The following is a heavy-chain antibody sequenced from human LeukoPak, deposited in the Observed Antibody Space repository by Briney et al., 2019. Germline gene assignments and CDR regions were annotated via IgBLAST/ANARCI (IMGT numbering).Heavy chain of an antibody. D-gene: IGHD2-2*01. V-gene: IGHV4-39*01. CDR2: IYYTGLA. Sequence: SETLSLTCSVSGGSISNSSYYWGWIRQPPGKGLEWVGSIYYTGLAYYNPSLESRVTMSGDTSKNQFSLKLSSLTAADTAVYYCARHRGYCSSTSCHPFDYWGLGTLVTVSS. CDR3: ARHRGYCSSTSCHPFDY. J-gene: IGHJ4*02. CDR1: GGSISNSSYY.